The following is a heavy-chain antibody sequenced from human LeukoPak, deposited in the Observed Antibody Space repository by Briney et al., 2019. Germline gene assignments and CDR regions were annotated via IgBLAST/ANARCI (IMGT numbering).Heavy chain of an antibody. CDR3: ARHRTSSHYFDY. J-gene: IGHJ4*02. V-gene: IGHV4-38-2*01. Sequence: SETLSLTCAVSGYSISSGYYWGWIRQPPGKGLEWIGSIYHSGSTYYNPSLKSRVTISVDTSKNQFSLKLRSVTAADTAVYYCARHRTSSHYFDYWGQGTLVTVSS. D-gene: IGHD1-1*01. CDR1: GYSISSGYY. CDR2: IYHSGST.